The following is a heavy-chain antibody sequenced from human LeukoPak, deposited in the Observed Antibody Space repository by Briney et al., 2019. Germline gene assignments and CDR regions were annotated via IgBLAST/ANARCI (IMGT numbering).Heavy chain of an antibody. CDR1: GFTFSSYS. CDR3: ARLAQFGGVTAGDY. Sequence: GGSLRLSCAASGFTFSSYSMNWVRQAPGKGLEWVSYISSSSSTIYYADSVKGRFTISRDNAKNSLYLQMNSLRAEDTAVYYCARLAQFGGVTAGDYWGQGTLVTVSS. D-gene: IGHD3-16*01. V-gene: IGHV3-48*01. J-gene: IGHJ4*02. CDR2: ISSSSSTI.